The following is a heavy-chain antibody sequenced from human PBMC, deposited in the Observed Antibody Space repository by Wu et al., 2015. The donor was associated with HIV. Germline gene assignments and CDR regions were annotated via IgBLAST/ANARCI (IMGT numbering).Heavy chain of an antibody. Sequence: QVQLVQSGDEVKKPGASLKVSCTASGYTFTDYSIHWVRQAPGQGLEWMGWIKPNSGDTDFAPKFQGRVSMSTDTSTSTAYMELRSLRSDDTAVYYCARDCGGDCYSPWGQGTLVTVSS. D-gene: IGHD2-21*02. J-gene: IGHJ5*02. V-gene: IGHV1-2*02. CDR3: ARDCGGDCYSP. CDR1: GYTFTDYS. CDR2: IKPNSGDT.